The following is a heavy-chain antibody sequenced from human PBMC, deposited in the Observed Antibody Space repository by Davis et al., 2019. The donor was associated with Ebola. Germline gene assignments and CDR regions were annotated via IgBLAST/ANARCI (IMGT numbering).Heavy chain of an antibody. CDR2: INPNSGGT. V-gene: IGHV1-2*02. CDR3: ARDPGVRGVTNYYYYYGMDV. Sequence: ASVKVSCKASGYTFTGYYMHWVRQAPGQGLEWMGWINPNSGGTNYAQKFQGRVTMTRDTSISTAYMELSRLRSDDTAVYYCARDPGVRGVTNYYYYYGMDVWGQGTTVTVSS. J-gene: IGHJ6*02. D-gene: IGHD3-10*01. CDR1: GYTFTGYY.